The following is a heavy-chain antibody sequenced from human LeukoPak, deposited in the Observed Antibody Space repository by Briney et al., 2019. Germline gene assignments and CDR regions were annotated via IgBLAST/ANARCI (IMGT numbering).Heavy chain of an antibody. CDR3: ARDTSGLYDFWSGYYHY. CDR2: ISAYNGNT. Sequence: GASVKVSCKASGYTFTSYGISWVRQAPGQGLEWMGWISAYNGNTNYAQKLQGRVTMTTDTSTSTAYMELRSLRSDDTAVYYCARDTSGLYDFWSGYYHYWGQGTLVTVSS. D-gene: IGHD3-3*01. J-gene: IGHJ4*02. CDR1: GYTFTSYG. V-gene: IGHV1-18*01.